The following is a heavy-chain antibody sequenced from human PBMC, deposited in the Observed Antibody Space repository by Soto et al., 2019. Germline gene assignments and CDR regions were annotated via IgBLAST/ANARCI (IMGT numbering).Heavy chain of an antibody. D-gene: IGHD6-13*01. Sequence: SETLSLTCTVSGGSISSYYWSWIRQPPGKGLEWIGYIYYSGSTNYNPSLKSRVTISVDTSKNQFSLKLSSVTAADTAVYYCARAIAAAGKNAFDIWGQGTMVTVSS. J-gene: IGHJ3*02. CDR3: ARAIAAAGKNAFDI. V-gene: IGHV4-59*01. CDR2: IYYSGST. CDR1: GGSISSYY.